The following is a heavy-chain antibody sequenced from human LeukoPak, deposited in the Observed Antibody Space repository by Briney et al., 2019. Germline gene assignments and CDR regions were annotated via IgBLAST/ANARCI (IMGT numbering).Heavy chain of an antibody. CDR1: GGSISSYY. V-gene: IGHV4-59*08. CDR3: ARLPAYYDFWSGAQGYYYGMDV. CDR2: IYYSGTT. J-gene: IGHJ6*02. Sequence: PSETLSLTCTVSGGSISSYYWSWIRQPPGKGLEWIGYIYYSGTTNYNPSLKSRVTISVDTSKNQFSLKLSSVTAADTAVYYCARLPAYYDFWSGAQGYYYGMDVWGQGTTVTVSS. D-gene: IGHD3-3*01.